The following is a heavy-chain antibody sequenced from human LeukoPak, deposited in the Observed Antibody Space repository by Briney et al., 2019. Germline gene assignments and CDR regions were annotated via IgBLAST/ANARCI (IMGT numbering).Heavy chain of an antibody. CDR3: ATVPTVVTQWAFDI. D-gene: IGHD4-23*01. V-gene: IGHV1-24*01. Sequence: ASVKVSCKVSGYTLTELSMHWVRQAPGKGLEWMGGFDPEDGETIYAQKFQGRVTMTEDTSTDTAYMELSSLRSEDTAVYYCATVPTVVTQWAFDIWGQGTMVTVSS. J-gene: IGHJ3*02. CDR1: GYTLTELS. CDR2: FDPEDGET.